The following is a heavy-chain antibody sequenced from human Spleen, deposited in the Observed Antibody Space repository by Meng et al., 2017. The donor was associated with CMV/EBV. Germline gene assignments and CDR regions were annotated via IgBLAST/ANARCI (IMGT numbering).Heavy chain of an antibody. CDR2: IYYSGST. J-gene: IGHJ3*02. Sequence: QLQLQESGPGLVKPSETLSLTCTVSGGSISSSSYYWGWIRQPPGKGLEWIGSIYYSGSTYYNPSLKSRVTISVDTSKNQFSLKLSSVTAADTAVYYCARGRDGYKPGDAFDIWGQGTMVTVSS. V-gene: IGHV4-39*07. D-gene: IGHD5-24*01. CDR3: ARGRDGYKPGDAFDI. CDR1: GGSISSSSYY.